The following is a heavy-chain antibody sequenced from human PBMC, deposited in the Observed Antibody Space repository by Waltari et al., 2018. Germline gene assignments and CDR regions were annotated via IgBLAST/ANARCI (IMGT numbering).Heavy chain of an antibody. CDR1: GYSISSGYY. V-gene: IGHV4-38-2*01. J-gene: IGHJ4*02. CDR2: IYHSGST. CDR3: ARMRSHVSVVINYIDY. D-gene: IGHD3-22*01. Sequence: QEQLQESGPGLVKPSETLSLTCAVSGYSISSGYYWGWIRQPPGKGLEWIGSIYHSGSTYYNPSLKSRVTISVDTSKNQFSLKLSSVTAADTAVYYCARMRSHVSVVINYIDYWGQGTLVTVSS.